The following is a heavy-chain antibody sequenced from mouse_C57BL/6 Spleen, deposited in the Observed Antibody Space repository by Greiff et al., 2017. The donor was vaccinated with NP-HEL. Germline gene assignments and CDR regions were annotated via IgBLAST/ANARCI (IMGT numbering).Heavy chain of an antibody. CDR2: IYPGDGDT. V-gene: IGHV1-80*01. CDR3: ARWGYYGSSHYFDY. Sequence: VQGVESGAELVKPGASVKISCKASGYAFSSYWMNWVKQRPGKGLEWIGQIYPGDGDTNYNGKFKGKATLTADKSSSTAYMQLSSLTSEDSAVYFCARWGYYGSSHYFDYWGKGTTLTVSS. D-gene: IGHD1-1*01. CDR1: GYAFSSYW. J-gene: IGHJ2*01.